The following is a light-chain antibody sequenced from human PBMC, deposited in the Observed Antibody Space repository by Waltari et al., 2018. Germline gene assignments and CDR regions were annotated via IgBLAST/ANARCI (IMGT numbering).Light chain of an antibody. V-gene: IGKV3-20*01. Sequence: EIVLTQPPGTLSLSPGGRPTLSCRASHGVTNNFLAWYQQKLGQGPRLLIYGAFLRATGVPDRFSGSGSGTDFTLTISRLEPEDFAVYFCHQYGGAPYTFGQGTKLEIK. CDR1: HGVTNNF. CDR3: HQYGGAPYT. CDR2: GAF. J-gene: IGKJ2*01.